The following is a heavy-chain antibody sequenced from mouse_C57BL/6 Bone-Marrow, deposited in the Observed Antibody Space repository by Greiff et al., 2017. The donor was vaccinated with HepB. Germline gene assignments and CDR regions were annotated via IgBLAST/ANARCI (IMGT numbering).Heavy chain of an antibody. CDR3: AREGSKVLAY. D-gene: IGHD1-3*01. Sequence: VQLQQSGPELVKPGASVKISCKASGYSFTGYYMNWVKQSPEKSLEWIGEINPSTGGTTYNQKFKAKATLTVDKSSSTAYMQLKSLTSEDSAVYYCAREGSKVLAYWGQGTLVTVSA. J-gene: IGHJ3*01. V-gene: IGHV1-42*01. CDR2: INPSTGGT. CDR1: GYSFTGYY.